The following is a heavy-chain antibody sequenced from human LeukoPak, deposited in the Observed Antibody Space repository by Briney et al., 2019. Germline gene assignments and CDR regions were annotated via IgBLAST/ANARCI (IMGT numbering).Heavy chain of an antibody. CDR2: MNPNSGNT. CDR1: GYTFTSYD. V-gene: IGHV1-8*01. CDR3: ARGLQWLEAFDY. Sequence: ASVKVSCKASGYTFTSYDINWVRQATGQGLEWMGWMNPNSGNTGYAQKFQGRVTMTRNTSISTAYMELSRLRSDDTAVYYCARGLQWLEAFDYWGLGTLVTVSS. J-gene: IGHJ4*02. D-gene: IGHD6-19*01.